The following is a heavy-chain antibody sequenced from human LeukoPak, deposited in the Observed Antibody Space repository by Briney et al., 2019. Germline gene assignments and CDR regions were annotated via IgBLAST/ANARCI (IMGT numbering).Heavy chain of an antibody. Sequence: GASVKVSCKASGYTFTSYYMHWVRQAPGQGLEWMGIINPSGGSTTYAQRFQGRVTMTRDLPTSTVYMELSSLRSEDTAVYYCARDFGCGGDCGVDYWGQGTLVTVSS. CDR3: ARDFGCGGDCGVDY. J-gene: IGHJ4*02. D-gene: IGHD2-21*02. V-gene: IGHV1-46*01. CDR2: INPSGGST. CDR1: GYTFTSYY.